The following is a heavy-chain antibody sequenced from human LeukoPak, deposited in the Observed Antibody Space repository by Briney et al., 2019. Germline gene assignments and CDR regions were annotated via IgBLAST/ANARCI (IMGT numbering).Heavy chain of an antibody. CDR3: ARPETYYDFWSGNYYGMDV. V-gene: IGHV4-4*07. D-gene: IGHD3-3*01. J-gene: IGHJ6*02. CDR2: IYTSGST. Sequence: PSETLSLTCTVSGGSISSYYWSWIRQPAGKGLEWIGRIYTSGSTNYNPSLKSRVTMSVDTSKNQFSLKLSSVTAADTAVYYCARPETYYDFWSGNYYGMDVWGQGTTVTVSS. CDR1: GGSISSYY.